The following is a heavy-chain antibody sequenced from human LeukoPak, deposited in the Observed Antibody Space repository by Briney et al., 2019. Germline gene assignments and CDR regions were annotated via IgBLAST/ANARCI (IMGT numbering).Heavy chain of an antibody. CDR1: GGSINSYSYY. V-gene: IGHV4-39*01. J-gene: IGHJ4*02. CDR3: AAYGGDWNFDS. Sequence: PSETLSLTCTVSGGSINSYSYYWGWIRQSPGKGLEWIASLYYSGSTYYNPSLKSRVTISVDTSANQFSLKLNSVTAADTAVYYCAAYGGDWNFDSWGQGALVTVSS. CDR2: LYYSGST. D-gene: IGHD2-21*01.